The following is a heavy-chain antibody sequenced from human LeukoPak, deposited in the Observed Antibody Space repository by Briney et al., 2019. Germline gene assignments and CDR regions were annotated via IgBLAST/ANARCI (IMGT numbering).Heavy chain of an antibody. CDR1: GFIFTGYN. Sequence: GASVKVSCKTSGFIFTGYNIHWVRQAPGQGLEWMGWINPNSGGTYYTQHFQGRVSMTLDTSISTAYMELSSLRSDDTAVYYCARDMTPTIAAASWFDPWGQGTLITVSS. D-gene: IGHD6-13*01. CDR2: INPNSGGT. J-gene: IGHJ5*02. V-gene: IGHV1-2*02. CDR3: ARDMTPTIAAASWFDP.